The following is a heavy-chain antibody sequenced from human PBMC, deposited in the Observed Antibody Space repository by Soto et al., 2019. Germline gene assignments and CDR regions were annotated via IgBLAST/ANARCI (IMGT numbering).Heavy chain of an antibody. V-gene: IGHV3-23*01. J-gene: IGHJ4*02. CDR1: GFTFSSYV. CDR3: ATKTGFDY. D-gene: IGHD3-10*01. CDR2: ISSSGDST. Sequence: EVQLLESGGGSVQPGGSLRLSCAASGFTFSSYVMSWVRQAPGKGLEWVSTISSSGDSTYYADSVKGRFTISRDNFRNTVFLQLNSLRAEDTAGFYCATKTGFDYWGQGTLVTVSS.